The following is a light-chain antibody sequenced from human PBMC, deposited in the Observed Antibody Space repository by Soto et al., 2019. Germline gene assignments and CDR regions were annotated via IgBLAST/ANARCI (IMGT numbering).Light chain of an antibody. J-gene: IGKJ3*01. CDR2: GTS. V-gene: IGKV3-20*01. Sequence: EIVLPPSPGTLSLSPGESATLSCRASQSISSSFFAWYQHKPGQAPRLLIYGTSNRATGIPDRFSGSGSGTDFTLTISRLEPEDFAVYYCQQYGSSPFTFGPGTKVDIK. CDR3: QQYGSSPFT. CDR1: QSISSSF.